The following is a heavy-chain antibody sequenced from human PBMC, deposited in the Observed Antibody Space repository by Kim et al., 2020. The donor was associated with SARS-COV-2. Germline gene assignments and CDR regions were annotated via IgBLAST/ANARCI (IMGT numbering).Heavy chain of an antibody. J-gene: IGHJ3*02. D-gene: IGHD2-2*01. V-gene: IGHV1-69*13. CDR2: IIPIFGTA. Sequence: SVKVSCKASGGTFSSYAISWVRQAPGQGLEWMGGIIPIFGTANYAQKFQGRVTITADESTSTAYMELSSLRSEDTAVYYCAREGPAPATFDIWGQGTMVTVSS. CDR3: AREGPAPATFDI. CDR1: GGTFSSYA.